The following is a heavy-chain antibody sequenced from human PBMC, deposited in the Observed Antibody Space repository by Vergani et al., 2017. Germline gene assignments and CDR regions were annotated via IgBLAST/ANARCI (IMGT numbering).Heavy chain of an antibody. V-gene: IGHV3-33*06. CDR3: AKVYYYDSSGYGIDY. D-gene: IGHD3-22*01. J-gene: IGHJ4*02. Sequence: QVQLVESGGGVVQPGRSLRLSCAASGFTFSSYGMHWVRQAPGKGLEWVAVIWYDGSNKYYADSVKGRFTISRDNSKNTLYLQMNSLRAEDTAVYYCAKVYYYDSSGYGIDYWGQGTLVTVSS. CDR1: GFTFSSYG. CDR2: IWYDGSNK.